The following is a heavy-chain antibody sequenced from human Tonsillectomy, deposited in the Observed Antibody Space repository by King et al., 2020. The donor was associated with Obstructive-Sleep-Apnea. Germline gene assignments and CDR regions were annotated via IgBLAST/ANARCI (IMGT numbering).Heavy chain of an antibody. J-gene: IGHJ5*02. D-gene: IGHD4-23*01. CDR2: INPNSGGT. V-gene: IGHV1-2*02. CDR3: ARDDQTTVAYNWFDP. Sequence: VQLVQSGAEVKKPGASVKVSCKASGYTFTGYYMHWVRQAPGQGLEWMGWINPNSGGTNYAQKFQGRVTMTRDTSISTAYMELSRLRSDDTAVYYCARDDQTTVAYNWFDPWGQGTLVTVSS. CDR1: GYTFTGYY.